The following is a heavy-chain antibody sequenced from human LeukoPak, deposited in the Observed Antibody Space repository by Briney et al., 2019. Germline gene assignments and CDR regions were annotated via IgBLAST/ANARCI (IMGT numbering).Heavy chain of an antibody. D-gene: IGHD1-7*01. J-gene: IGHJ5*02. Sequence: SVKVSCKASGGTFSSCAISWVRQAPGQGLEWMGGIIPIFGTANYAQKFQGRVTITTDESMSTAYMELSSLRSEDTAVYYCARGVTGTIVSWFDPWGQGTLVTVSS. CDR2: IIPIFGTA. CDR3: ARGVTGTIVSWFDP. CDR1: GGTFSSCA. V-gene: IGHV1-69*05.